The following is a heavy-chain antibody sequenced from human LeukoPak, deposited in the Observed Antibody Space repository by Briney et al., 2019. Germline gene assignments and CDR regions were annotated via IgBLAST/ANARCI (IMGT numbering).Heavy chain of an antibody. CDR1: GGSIGSYY. CDR2: IYYSGST. D-gene: IGHD2-15*01. V-gene: IGHV4-59*01. CDR3: ARESPGRNAFDI. Sequence: PSETLSLTCTVSGGSIGSYYWSWIRQPPGKGLEWIGYIYYSGSTNYNPSLKSRVTISVDTSKNQFSLKLSSVTAADTAVYYCARESPGRNAFDIWGQGTMVTVSS. J-gene: IGHJ3*02.